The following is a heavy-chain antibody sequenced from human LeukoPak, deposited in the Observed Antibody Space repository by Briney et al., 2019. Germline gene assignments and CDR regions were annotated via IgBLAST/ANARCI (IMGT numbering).Heavy chain of an antibody. CDR1: GGSISRYY. V-gene: IGHV4-59*08. D-gene: IGHD3-22*01. CDR3: VRHNYYYDLFDY. J-gene: IGHJ4*02. CDR2: IYYSGST. Sequence: SETLSLTCTVSGGSISRYYWSWIRQPPGKGLEWIGYIYYSGSTKYNASLNSRVTMSVDTSKNQFSLKLSSATAADTAVYYCVRHNYYYDLFDYWGQGTLVTVSS.